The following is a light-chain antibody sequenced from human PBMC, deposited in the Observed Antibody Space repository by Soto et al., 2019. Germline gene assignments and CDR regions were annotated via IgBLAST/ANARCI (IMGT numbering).Light chain of an antibody. J-gene: IGKJ4*01. CDR1: QAVSTG. V-gene: IGKV1-12*01. CDR3: QQGASFPRT. Sequence: DIQMTQSPSSVSASVGDTVTITCRASQAVSTGLAWYQQKPGGAPKLLIYAAATLQSGVPSRFSGSGSATDFTLTIRSLQPEDFATYYCQQGASFPRTVGGGTKVDTK. CDR2: AAA.